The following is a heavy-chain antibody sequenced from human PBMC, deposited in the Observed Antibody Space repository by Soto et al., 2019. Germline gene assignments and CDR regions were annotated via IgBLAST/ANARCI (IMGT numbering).Heavy chain of an antibody. Sequence: VGSLRLSCAASGFTFNTYAMSWVRQAPGKGLEWVSTMSGNGENTYYGDSVKGRFTISRDSSKKTLYLQMNDLRAEDTALYYRAKDKYAGSGSYKYYYFNCGMDVWGQGTTVTVSS. V-gene: IGHV3-23*01. J-gene: IGHJ6*02. CDR3: AKDKYAGSGSYKYYYFNCGMDV. CDR1: GFTFNTYA. CDR2: MSGNGENT. D-gene: IGHD3-10*01.